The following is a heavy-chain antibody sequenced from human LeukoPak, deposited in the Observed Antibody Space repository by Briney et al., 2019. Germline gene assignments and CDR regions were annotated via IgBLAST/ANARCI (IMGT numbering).Heavy chain of an antibody. J-gene: IGHJ5*02. V-gene: IGHV1-46*01. CDR2: ISPSGGST. D-gene: IGHD5-24*01. CDR3: ARDNSVRDEAWWFNP. CDR1: GYTFTIYG. Sequence: GASVKVSFKASGYTFTIYGISWVRQAPGQGPEWMGVISPSGGSTTYAQKFQGRVTLTRDMSTSTDYLELSSLRSEDTAVYYCARDNSVRDEAWWFNPGGQGTLVTVSS.